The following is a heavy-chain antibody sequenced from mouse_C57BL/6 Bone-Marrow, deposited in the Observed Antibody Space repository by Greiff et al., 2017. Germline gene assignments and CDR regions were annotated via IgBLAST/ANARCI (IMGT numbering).Heavy chain of an antibody. V-gene: IGHV5-17*01. Sequence: EVQLVESGGGLVKPGGSLKLSCAASGFTFSDYGIHWVRQAPEKGLEWVAYISSGSSTIYYADTVKGRFTISRDNAKNTLFLQMTSLRSEDTAMYYCARGRYFDVWGTGTTVTVSS. CDR3: ARGRYFDV. CDR1: GFTFSDYG. J-gene: IGHJ1*03. CDR2: ISSGSSTI.